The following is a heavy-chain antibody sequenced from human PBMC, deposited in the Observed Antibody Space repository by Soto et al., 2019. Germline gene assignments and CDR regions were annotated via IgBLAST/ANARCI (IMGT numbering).Heavy chain of an antibody. CDR1: GGSISADDYY. CDR3: ARGDWFHP. CDR2: IYYTGTT. Sequence: QVQLQESGPGLVKPSQTLSLTCTVSGGSISADDYYWNWIRQPPGKGLEWIGYIYYTGTTNYNPSLKSRATLSVDTSKNRFSLNLTSVTAADTAVYYCARGDWFHPWGPGTLVTVSS. V-gene: IGHV4-30-4*01. J-gene: IGHJ5*02.